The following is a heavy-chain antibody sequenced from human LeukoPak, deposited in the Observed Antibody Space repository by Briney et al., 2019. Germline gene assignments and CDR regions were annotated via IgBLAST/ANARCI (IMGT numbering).Heavy chain of an antibody. CDR2: ISSSSSYI. Sequence: PGGSLRLSCAASGFTFSSYSMNWVRQAPGKGLEWVSSISSSSSYIYYADSVKGRFAISRDNAKNSLYLQMNSLRAEDTAVYYCARGASGSGYDQYGDPGAFDYWGQGTLVTVSS. J-gene: IGHJ4*02. CDR1: GFTFSSYS. CDR3: ARGASGSGYDQYGDPGAFDY. V-gene: IGHV3-21*01. D-gene: IGHD5-12*01.